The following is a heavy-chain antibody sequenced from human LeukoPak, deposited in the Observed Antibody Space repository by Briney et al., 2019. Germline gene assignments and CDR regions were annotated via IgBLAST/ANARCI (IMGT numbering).Heavy chain of an antibody. CDR3: AREIPYLYYFDY. V-gene: IGHV4-61*02. Sequence: SQTLSLTCTVSGGSISSGSYYWSWIRQPAGKGLEWIGRIYTSGSTNYNPSLKSRVTISVDTSKNQFSLKLSSVTAADTAVYYCAREIPYLYYFDYWGQGTLVTVSS. CDR1: GGSISSGSYY. CDR2: IYTSGST. J-gene: IGHJ4*02.